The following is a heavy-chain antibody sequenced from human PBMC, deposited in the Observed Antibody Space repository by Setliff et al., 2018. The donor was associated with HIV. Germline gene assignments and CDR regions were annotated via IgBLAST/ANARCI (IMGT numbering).Heavy chain of an antibody. V-gene: IGHV4-59*11. J-gene: IGHJ2*01. D-gene: IGHD5-18*01. CDR2: IYNSGTT. CDR3: ARGGSAMVPGRNYWYFDL. Sequence: SETLSLTCTVSGGSISSHYWNWIRQPPGKGLEWIGYIYNSGTTNYNPSLRSRVATSVDTPKNQFSLKLSSVTAVDTAVYFCARGGSAMVPGRNYWYFDLWGRGTLVTVSS. CDR1: GGSISSHY.